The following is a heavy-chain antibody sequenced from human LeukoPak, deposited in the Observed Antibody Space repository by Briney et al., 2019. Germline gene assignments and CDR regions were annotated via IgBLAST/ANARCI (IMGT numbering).Heavy chain of an antibody. J-gene: IGHJ6*03. CDR1: GFTFSDYS. D-gene: IGHD4-23*01. CDR2: ISSSSYI. CDR3: ARDGDTVLTRGYYYYMDV. V-gene: IGHV3-21*01. Sequence: PGGSLRLSCAASGFTFSDYSMNWVRRAPGKGLEWVSSISSSSYIYYADSVKGRFTISRDNAKNSLYLQMNSLRAEDTAVYYCARDGDTVLTRGYYYYMDVWGKGTTVTVSS.